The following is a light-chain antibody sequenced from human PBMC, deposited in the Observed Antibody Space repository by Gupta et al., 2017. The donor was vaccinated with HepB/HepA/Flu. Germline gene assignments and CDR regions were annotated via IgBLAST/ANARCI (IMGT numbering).Light chain of an antibody. J-gene: IGKJ1*01. V-gene: IGKV3-15*01. CDR1: QSVSSN. CDR3: QQYNNWPLT. Sequence: ETVMTQSPATLSVSPGVRATLSCRASQSVSSNLAWYQQKPGQAPRLLIYGASTRTTGIPARLSGSGXGTXFTLTIXSLQSEDFAVYYCQQYNNWPLTFGXGTKVEIK. CDR2: GAS.